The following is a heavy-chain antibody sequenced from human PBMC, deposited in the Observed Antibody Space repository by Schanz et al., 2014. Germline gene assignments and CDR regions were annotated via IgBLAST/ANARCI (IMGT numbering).Heavy chain of an antibody. D-gene: IGHD2-21*02. CDR3: ARPSDSSWYMDV. V-gene: IGHV3-48*04. CDR2: ISGSGNTI. CDR1: GFTFSNYG. J-gene: IGHJ6*03. Sequence: EVQLVESGGGVVQPGGSLRLSCEASGFTFSNYGMNWVRQAPGQGLEWLSYISGSGNTIYYADSVKGRFTISRDNAKNSLYLQMNSLRAEDTAVYYCARPSDSSWYMDVWGKGTTVTVS.